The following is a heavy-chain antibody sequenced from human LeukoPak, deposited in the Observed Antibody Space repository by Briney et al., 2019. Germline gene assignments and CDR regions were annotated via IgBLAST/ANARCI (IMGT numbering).Heavy chain of an antibody. D-gene: IGHD3-16*01. CDR2: IRSKANSYAT. CDR3: TRPTSTISFRGGPYEWFDP. V-gene: IGHV3-73*01. Sequence: PGGSLRLSCAASGFTFSNAWMSWVRQASGKGLEWVGRIRSKANSYATAYAASVKGRFTISRDDSKNTAYLQMNSLKTEDTAVYYCTRPTSTISFRGGPYEWFDPWGQGTLVTVSS. CDR1: GFTFSNAW. J-gene: IGHJ5*02.